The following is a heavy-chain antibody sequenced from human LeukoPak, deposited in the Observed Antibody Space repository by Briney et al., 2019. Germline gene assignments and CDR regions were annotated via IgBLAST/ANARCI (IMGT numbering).Heavy chain of an antibody. Sequence: ASVKVSCKASVYTFTSYGISWVRQAPGQGLEWVGWISAYNGNTNNAQKLQGRVTMTTDTSTSTAYMELRSLRSDDTAVYYCARECGIWYYDSSGQPYFDYWGQGTLVTVSS. CDR2: ISAYNGNT. CDR1: VYTFTSYG. CDR3: ARECGIWYYDSSGQPYFDY. V-gene: IGHV1-18*01. D-gene: IGHD3-22*01. J-gene: IGHJ4*02.